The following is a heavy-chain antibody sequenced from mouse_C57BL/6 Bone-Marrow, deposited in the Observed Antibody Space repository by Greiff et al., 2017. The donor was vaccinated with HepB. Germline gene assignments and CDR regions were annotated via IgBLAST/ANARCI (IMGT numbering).Heavy chain of an antibody. V-gene: IGHV14-4*01. CDR2: IDPENGDT. Sequence: VHVKQSGAELVRPGASVKLSCTASGFNIKDDYMHWVKQRPEQGLEWIGWIDPENGDTEYASKFQGKATITEDTASNTAYLQLSSLTSEDTAVYYCTTYYYDYDAFAYWGQGTLVTVSA. J-gene: IGHJ3*01. CDR1: GFNIKDDY. CDR3: TTYYYDYDAFAY. D-gene: IGHD2-4*01.